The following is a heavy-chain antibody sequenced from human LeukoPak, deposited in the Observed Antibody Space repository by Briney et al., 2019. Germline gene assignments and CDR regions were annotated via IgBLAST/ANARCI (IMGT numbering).Heavy chain of an antibody. CDR2: ISAYSGNT. CDR1: GYTFTSYG. D-gene: IGHD6-13*01. CDR3: AKISSSWSGNYYYYYMDV. J-gene: IGHJ6*03. Sequence: GASVKVSLKASGYTFTSYGISWVRQAPGQGLEWMGWISAYSGNTNYEQKLQGRVTMPTDISTSTAYMELRSLRSDDTAVYYCAKISSSWSGNYYYYYMDVWGKGTTVTVSS. V-gene: IGHV1-18*01.